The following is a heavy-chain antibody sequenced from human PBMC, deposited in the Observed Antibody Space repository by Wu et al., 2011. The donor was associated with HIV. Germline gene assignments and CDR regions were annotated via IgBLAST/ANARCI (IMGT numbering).Heavy chain of an antibody. CDR2: INPNSGGA. J-gene: IGHJ4*02. V-gene: IGHV1-2*02. CDR1: GYTFTDYY. Sequence: QVQLVQSGAEVTKPGASVKVSCKASGYTFTDYYMHWVRQAPGQGLEWMGWINPNSGGARYAVKFQGRVTMTRDTSISTAYMDLSRLTSDDTAVYYCARPIAAAGSVFIYWGQGALVTVFS. D-gene: IGHD6-13*01. CDR3: ARPIAAAGSVFIY.